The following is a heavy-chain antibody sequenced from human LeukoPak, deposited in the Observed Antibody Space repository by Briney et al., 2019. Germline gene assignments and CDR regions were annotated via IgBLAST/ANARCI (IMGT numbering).Heavy chain of an antibody. CDR2: ISSSGSTI. Sequence: GGSLRLSCAASGFTFSDYYMSWIPQAPGKGLEWVSYISSSGSTIYYADSVKGRFTTSRDNAKNSLYLQMNSLRAEDTAVYYCARDRLHYYDSSGYYLYWGQGTLVTVSS. D-gene: IGHD3-22*01. J-gene: IGHJ4*02. CDR1: GFTFSDYY. V-gene: IGHV3-11*01. CDR3: ARDRLHYYDSSGYYLY.